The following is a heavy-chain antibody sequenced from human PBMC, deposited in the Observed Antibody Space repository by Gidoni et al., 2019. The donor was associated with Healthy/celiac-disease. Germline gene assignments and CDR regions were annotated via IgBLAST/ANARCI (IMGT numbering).Heavy chain of an antibody. V-gene: IGHV3-53*01. CDR1: GFTVSSNY. CDR3: ARSHLGLYSSSWGFDY. J-gene: IGHJ4*02. CDR2: IYSGGST. Sequence: EVQLVESGGGLIQPGGSLRLSCAASGFTVSSNYMSWVRQAPGKGLAWVSVIYSGGSTYYADSVKGRFTISRDNSKNTLYLQMNSLRAEDTAVYYCARSHLGLYSSSWGFDYWGQGTLVTVSS. D-gene: IGHD6-13*01.